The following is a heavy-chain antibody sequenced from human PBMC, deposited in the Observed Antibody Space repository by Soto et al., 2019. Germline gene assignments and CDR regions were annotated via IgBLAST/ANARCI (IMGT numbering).Heavy chain of an antibody. CDR1: GYTFTYRY. Sequence: QMQLVQSGAEVKKTGSSVKVSCKASGYTFTYRYLHWVRQAPGQALEWMGWITPFNGNTNYAQKFQXXVXSXXDRSMSTADIEPSSLRSEDTAMYYCADGGQLVPDYWGQGTLGTVSS. CDR2: ITPFNGNT. V-gene: IGHV1-45*02. J-gene: IGHJ4*02. D-gene: IGHD6-6*01. CDR3: ADGGQLVPDY.